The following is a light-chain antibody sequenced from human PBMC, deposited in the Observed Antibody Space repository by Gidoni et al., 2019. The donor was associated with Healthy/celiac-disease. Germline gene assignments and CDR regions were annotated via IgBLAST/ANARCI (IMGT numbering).Light chain of an antibody. J-gene: IGKJ3*01. Sequence: DIVMNQFPLSLPVTPGEPASISCRSSQSLQHSNGYNYSDGYLQKQGQYPQLLIYLGSSRASGVPDRFCGSGSGTNYTLKISKVEADDVGVNYCMQALQTPRTFGPGTKVDIK. CDR3: MQALQTPRT. V-gene: IGKV2-28*01. CDR1: QSLQHSNGYNY. CDR2: LGS.